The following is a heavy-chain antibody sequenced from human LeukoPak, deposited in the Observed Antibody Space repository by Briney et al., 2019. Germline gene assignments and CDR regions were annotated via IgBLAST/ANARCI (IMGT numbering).Heavy chain of an antibody. Sequence: PGGSLRLSCTASGFPFSGHAMHWIRQAPGKGPEWLALISYDGSSEFYADSVKGRFTISRDNSKNTLYLQVNSLRPEGTAVYFCAREEEGELPDYWGQGTQVTVSS. CDR1: GFPFSGHA. J-gene: IGHJ4*02. D-gene: IGHD1-26*01. V-gene: IGHV3-30*01. CDR2: ISYDGSSE. CDR3: AREEEGELPDY.